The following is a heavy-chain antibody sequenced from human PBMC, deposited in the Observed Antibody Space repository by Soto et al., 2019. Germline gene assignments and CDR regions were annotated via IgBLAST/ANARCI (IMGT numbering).Heavy chain of an antibody. V-gene: IGHV3-7*01. D-gene: IGHD1-1*01. CDR2: IKQDGSEK. CDR3: ARGKDGRRAGTYYFDMDV. J-gene: IGHJ6*03. Sequence: EEQLVESGGGLVQPGGSLRLSCAASGFSIRDYWMTWVRQALGKGLDWVANIKQDGSEKFYVDSLKGRFTISRDNAKNSVYLLMNSLRADDTAVYYCARGKDGRRAGTYYFDMDVWGKGTTVTLSS. CDR1: GFSIRDYW.